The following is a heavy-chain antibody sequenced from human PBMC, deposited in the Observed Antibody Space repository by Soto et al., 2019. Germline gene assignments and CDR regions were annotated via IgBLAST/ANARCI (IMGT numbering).Heavy chain of an antibody. J-gene: IGHJ6*02. V-gene: IGHV6-1*01. CDR2: TYYRSKWYN. CDR3: ARELASEYYYDSSGYYRSYGMDV. D-gene: IGHD3-22*01. Sequence: SHTVSLTCAISGDSVSRNSAAWNWIRQSPSRGLEWLGRTYYRSKWYNDYAVYVKSRITINPGTSKNQCSLQLNSVTPEDTAVYYCARELASEYYYDSSGYYRSYGMDVWGQGTTGTVSS. CDR1: GDSVSRNSAA.